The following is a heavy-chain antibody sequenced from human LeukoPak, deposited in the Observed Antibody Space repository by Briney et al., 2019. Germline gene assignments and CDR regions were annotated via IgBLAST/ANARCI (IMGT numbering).Heavy chain of an antibody. J-gene: IGHJ4*02. CDR2: ISSSGSTI. V-gene: IGHV3-48*03. CDR3: AREMATLPAFDY. CDR1: GFTFSSYE. Sequence: GGSLRLSCAASGFTFSSYEMNWVRQAPGKGLEWVSYISSSGSTIYYAGSVKGRFTISRDNAKNSLYLQMNSLRAEDTAVYYCAREMATLPAFDYWGQGTLVTVSS. D-gene: IGHD5-24*01.